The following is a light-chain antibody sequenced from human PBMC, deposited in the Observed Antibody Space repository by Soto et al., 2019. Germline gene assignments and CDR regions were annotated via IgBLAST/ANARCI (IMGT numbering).Light chain of an antibody. CDR1: SSDVGGYNY. Sequence: QSALTQPASVSGSPGQSITISCTGTSSDVGGYNYVSWYQQYPGKAPKVIIFEVRKRPSGVSNRFSGSKSGDTASLTISGLQAEDEADYYCSSYRSSTTFVFGTGTKVTVL. CDR3: SSYRSSTTFV. V-gene: IGLV2-14*01. J-gene: IGLJ1*01. CDR2: EVR.